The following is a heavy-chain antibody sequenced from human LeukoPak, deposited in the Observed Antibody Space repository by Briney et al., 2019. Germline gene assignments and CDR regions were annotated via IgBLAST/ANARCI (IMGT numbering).Heavy chain of an antibody. CDR3: ARGGATYYYYMDV. V-gene: IGHV4-30-4*07. J-gene: IGHJ6*03. D-gene: IGHD1-26*01. CDR2: FYYSGST. Sequence: SQTLSLTCAVSGGSISRGGYSWSWIRQPPGKGLEWIGYFYYSGSTYYNPSLKSRVTISLDTSKNQFSLKLSSVTAADTAVYYCARGGATYYYYMDVWGKGTTVTVSS. CDR1: GGSISRGGYS.